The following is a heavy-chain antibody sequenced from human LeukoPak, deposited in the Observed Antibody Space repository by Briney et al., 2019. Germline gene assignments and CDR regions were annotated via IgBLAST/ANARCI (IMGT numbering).Heavy chain of an antibody. V-gene: IGHV6-1*01. CDR1: GDSVSSNSAA. J-gene: IGHJ4*02. D-gene: IGHD2/OR15-2a*01. CDR3: ARMVGNSPDY. CDR2: TYYRSKWST. Sequence: SQTLSLTCAISGDSVSSNSAAWNWIRRSPSRGLEWLGRTYYRSKWSTDYAVFVKSRITINPDTSKNQFSLHLKSVTPEDTAVYYCARMVGNSPDYWGQGTLVTVSS.